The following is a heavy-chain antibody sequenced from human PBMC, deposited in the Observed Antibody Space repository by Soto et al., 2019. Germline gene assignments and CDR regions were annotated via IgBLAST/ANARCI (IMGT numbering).Heavy chain of an antibody. D-gene: IGHD5-18*01. CDR3: ATRLSVSYGPLFEQ. CDR2: ILHSCDIL. V-gene: IGHV3-48*03. Sequence: EVQLVESGGGLVQPVGYLTLACAGSGIKFSSYEMNWVRQAPGKGLEWLSFILHSCDILYYADSIKGRFTISRDNAKNLLYLHMNSLRVEDTAIYYCATRLSVSYGPLFEQWGQGTLVTVSS. CDR1: GIKFSSYE. J-gene: IGHJ4*02.